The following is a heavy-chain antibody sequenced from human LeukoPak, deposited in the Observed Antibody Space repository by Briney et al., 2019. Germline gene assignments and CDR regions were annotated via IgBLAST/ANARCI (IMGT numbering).Heavy chain of an antibody. CDR2: IYPGDSDT. CDR1: GYSFTSYW. J-gene: IGHJ6*03. CDR3: ARQAAVEDYYYYMDV. Sequence: GESLKISCKGSGYSFTSYWIGWVRQMPGKGLEWMGIIYPGDSDTRYSPPFQGQVTISADKSISTAYLQWSSLKASDTAMYYCARQAAVEDYYYYMDVWGKGTTVTISS. V-gene: IGHV5-51*01. D-gene: IGHD6-13*01.